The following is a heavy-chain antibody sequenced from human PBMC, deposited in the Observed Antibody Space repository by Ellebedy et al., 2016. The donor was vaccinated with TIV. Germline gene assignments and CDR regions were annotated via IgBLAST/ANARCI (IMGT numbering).Heavy chain of an antibody. V-gene: IGHV3-7*01. CDR3: ATDGSYGDYLSPTHAFEI. J-gene: IGHJ3*02. CDR2: INQDESQR. D-gene: IGHD1-26*01. Sequence: GESLKISCAASGFSFRSYWMSWVRQAPGRGLEWVANINQDESQRYYVDSVEGRFTISRDSAKNSLYLQMNSLRVDDAAMYYCATDGSYGDYLSPTHAFEIWGQGTMLIVSS. CDR1: GFSFRSYW.